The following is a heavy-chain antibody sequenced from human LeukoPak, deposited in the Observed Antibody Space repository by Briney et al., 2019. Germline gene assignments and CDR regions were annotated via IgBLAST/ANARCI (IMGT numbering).Heavy chain of an antibody. V-gene: IGHV4-30-2*01. CDR1: GGAITSGGYS. J-gene: IGHJ4*02. D-gene: IGHD3-16*02. CDR3: ARHLSAKYYFDY. Sequence: SQTLSLTCTVSGGAITSGGYSWNWIRQPPGKGLEWIGCIYDRGPTYYNPSLKSRITISVDRPKNQFFLNVTSVTAADTAVYYCARHLSAKYYFDYWGQGTLVTVSS. CDR2: IYDRGPT.